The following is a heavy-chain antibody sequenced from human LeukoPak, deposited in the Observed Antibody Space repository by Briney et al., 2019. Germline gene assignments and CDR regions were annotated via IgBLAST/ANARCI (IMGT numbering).Heavy chain of an antibody. CDR3: ARAGSYYDSSGYYQLDF. V-gene: IGHV4-39*01. CDR2: IYYGGST. D-gene: IGHD3-22*01. J-gene: IGHJ4*02. CDR1: GGSISGSTYY. Sequence: SETLSLTCTVSGGSISGSTYYWGWIRQPPGKGLEWIGSIYYGGSTYYNPSLKSRVTISVDTSKNQFSLRLSSVTAADTAVYYCARAGSYYDSSGYYQLDFWGQGTLVTVSS.